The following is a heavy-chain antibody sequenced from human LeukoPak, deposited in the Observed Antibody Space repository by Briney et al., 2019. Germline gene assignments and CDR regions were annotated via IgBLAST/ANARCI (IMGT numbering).Heavy chain of an antibody. CDR2: INDDGNI. V-gene: IGHV3-74*01. CDR3: VRGHPQTFDI. Sequence: PGGSLRLSCVASGFTFSIYKMHWVRQAPGKGLVWVSRINDDGNIIYADSVKGRFTISRDNAKNTLYLQMNSLRAEDTALYYCVRGHPQTFDIWGQGTMVSVSS. CDR1: GFTFSIYK. J-gene: IGHJ3*02.